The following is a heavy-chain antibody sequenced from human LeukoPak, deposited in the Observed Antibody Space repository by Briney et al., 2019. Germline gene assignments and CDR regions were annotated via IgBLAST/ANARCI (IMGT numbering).Heavy chain of an antibody. Sequence: ASVKVSCKASGYTFTCYYMHWVRQAPGQGLEWMGWINPNSGGTNYAQKFQGRVTMTRDTSISTAYMELSRLRSDDTAVYYCARDADYYDTWFDPWGQGTLVTVSS. CDR3: ARDADYYDTWFDP. J-gene: IGHJ5*02. D-gene: IGHD3-22*01. CDR2: INPNSGGT. CDR1: GYTFTCYY. V-gene: IGHV1-2*02.